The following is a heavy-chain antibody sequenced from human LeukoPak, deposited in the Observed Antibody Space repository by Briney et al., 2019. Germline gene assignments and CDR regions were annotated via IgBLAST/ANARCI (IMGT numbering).Heavy chain of an antibody. CDR2: ISHDGGST. J-gene: IGHJ4*02. CDR1: GFSFSSYA. CDR3: AKVKFYFDN. V-gene: IGHV3-23*01. Sequence: GGSLRLSCAASGFSFSSYAMSWVRQAPGKGLEWVSHISHDGGSTYYADSVKGRFTISRDNSKNSPNLQMSSRKDEDTATYYCAKVKFYFDNWGQGTLDTVSS.